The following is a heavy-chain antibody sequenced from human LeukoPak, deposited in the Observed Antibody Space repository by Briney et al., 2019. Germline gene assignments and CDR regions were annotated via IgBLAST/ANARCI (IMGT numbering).Heavy chain of an antibody. CDR3: ARETFSSSWDSTNNWFDP. V-gene: IGHV4-31*03. J-gene: IGHJ5*02. D-gene: IGHD6-13*01. CDR1: GGSISSGGYY. CDR2: IYYSGST. Sequence: SQTLSLTCTVSGGSISSGGYYWSWIRQHPGKGLEWIGYIYYSGSTYYNPSPKSRVTISVDTSKNQFSLKLSSVTAADTAVYYCARETFSSSWDSTNNWFDPWGQGTLVTVSS.